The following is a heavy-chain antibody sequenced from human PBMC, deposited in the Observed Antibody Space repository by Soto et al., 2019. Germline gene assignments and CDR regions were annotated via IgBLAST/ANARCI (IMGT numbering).Heavy chain of an antibody. Sequence: PSETLSLTCTVTGGTISGYYWTWIRQSAGGGLEWIGRIYSSGSTNYNPSLKSRVTISLDTSMNHFSLRLSSVTAADTAVYYCARGQRFSDWFDPWCQGTLVTVSS. D-gene: IGHD3-3*01. J-gene: IGHJ5*02. CDR2: IYSSGST. CDR3: ARGQRFSDWFDP. V-gene: IGHV4-4*07. CDR1: GGTISGYY.